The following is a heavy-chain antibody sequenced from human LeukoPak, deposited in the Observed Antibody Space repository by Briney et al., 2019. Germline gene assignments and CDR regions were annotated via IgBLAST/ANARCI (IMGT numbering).Heavy chain of an antibody. J-gene: IGHJ4*02. V-gene: IGHV3-23*01. CDR1: GLTFSSYV. Sequence: GGSLRLSCAASGLTFSSYVMTWVRQAPGKGLEWVSGVSSNSGSTYYADSVKGRFTVSRDNSQNTLYLEMKSLRPEDTAVYYCAGRRVGVYSFDYWGQGTLVTVSS. CDR2: VSSNSGST. CDR3: AGRRVGVYSFDY. D-gene: IGHD2-15*01.